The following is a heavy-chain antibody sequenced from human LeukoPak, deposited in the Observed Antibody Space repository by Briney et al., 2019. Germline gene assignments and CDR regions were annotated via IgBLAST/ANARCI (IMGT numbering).Heavy chain of an antibody. J-gene: IGHJ4*02. V-gene: IGHV4-59*08. Sequence: SETLSLTCTVSGGSISSFHWSWIRQPPGKGLEWIGYIYYSGSTNYNPSLKSRVTMSADTSKNQFSQNLSSVTAADTAVYYCARRGTSGWNFDYWGQGTLVTVSS. D-gene: IGHD6-19*01. CDR1: GGSISSFH. CDR2: IYYSGST. CDR3: ARRGTSGWNFDY.